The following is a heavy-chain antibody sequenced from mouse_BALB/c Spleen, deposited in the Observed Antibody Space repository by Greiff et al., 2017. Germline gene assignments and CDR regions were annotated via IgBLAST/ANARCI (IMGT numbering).Heavy chain of an antibody. CDR1: GYTFTSYW. CDR3: ARSVAPAARARDDY. Sequence: QVQLQQSGAELAKPGASVKMSCKASGYTFTSYWMHWVKQRPGQGLEWIGYINPSTGYTEYNQKFKDKATLTADKSSSTAYMQLSSLTSEDSAVYYCARSVAPAARARDDYWGQGTTLTVSS. V-gene: IGHV1-7*01. CDR2: INPSTGYT. J-gene: IGHJ2*01. D-gene: IGHD3-1*01.